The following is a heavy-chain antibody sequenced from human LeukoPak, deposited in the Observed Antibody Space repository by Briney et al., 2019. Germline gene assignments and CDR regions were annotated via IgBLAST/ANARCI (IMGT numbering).Heavy chain of an antibody. CDR2: ISAYNGNT. J-gene: IGHJ4*02. V-gene: IGHV1-18*01. Sequence: GASVKASCKASGYTFTSYGISWVRQAPGQGLEWMGWISAYNGNTNYAQKLQGRVTMTTDTSTSTAYMELRSLRSDDTAVYYCARDNDYVWGSYRAQDYWGQGTLVTVSS. CDR1: GYTFTSYG. CDR3: ARDNDYVWGSYRAQDY. D-gene: IGHD3-16*02.